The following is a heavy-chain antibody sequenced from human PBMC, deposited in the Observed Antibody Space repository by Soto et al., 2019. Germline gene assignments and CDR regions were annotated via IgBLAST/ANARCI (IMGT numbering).Heavy chain of an antibody. D-gene: IGHD3-22*01. J-gene: IGHJ3*02. CDR2: IYPGDSDT. V-gene: IGHV5-51*01. CDR3: ARLYYYDSSGHDAFDI. Sequence: GESLKISCKGSGYSFTSYWIGWVRQMPGKGLEWMGIIYPGDSDTRYSPSFQGQGTISADKSISTAYLQWSSLKASDTAMYYCARLYYYDSSGHDAFDIWGQGTMVTVSS. CDR1: GYSFTSYW.